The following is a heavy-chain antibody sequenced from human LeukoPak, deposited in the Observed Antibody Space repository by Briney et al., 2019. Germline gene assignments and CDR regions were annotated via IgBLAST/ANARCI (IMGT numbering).Heavy chain of an antibody. CDR1: GDSINNYY. D-gene: IGHD6-6*01. J-gene: IGHJ4*02. CDR2: VHYSGYT. V-gene: IGHV4-59*08. CDR3: ARHSSLQGYYFDY. Sequence: PSETLSLTCTVSGDSINNYYWSWIRQPPGKGLEWIGYVHYSGYTKYHPSLKSRVTISVDTSKNQFSLKLSSVTAADTAVYYCARHSSLQGYYFDYWGQGTLVTVSS.